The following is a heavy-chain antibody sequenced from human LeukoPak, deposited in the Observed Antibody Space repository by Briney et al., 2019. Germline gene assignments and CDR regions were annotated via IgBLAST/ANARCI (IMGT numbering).Heavy chain of an antibody. Sequence: SETLSLTCTVSGGSISTDYWSWIRQPPGQGLEWIGYIYSSGSTNYNPSLKSRVTISVDTSKNQFSLKLTSVTAADTAVYYCARLAGSCSSDYWGQGTLVTVSS. CDR1: GGSISTDY. V-gene: IGHV4-4*09. CDR3: ARLAGSCSSDY. J-gene: IGHJ4*02. CDR2: IYSSGST. D-gene: IGHD6-6*01.